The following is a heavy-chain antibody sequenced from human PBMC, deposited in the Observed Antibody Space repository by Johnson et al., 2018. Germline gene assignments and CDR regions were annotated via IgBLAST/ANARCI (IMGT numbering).Heavy chain of an antibody. D-gene: IGHD4-17*01. V-gene: IGHV3-66*02. CDR2: IYSEGST. CDR3: ARTTRGAFDL. Sequence: VQLVESGGGLVQPGGSLKLSCAASGFSVSGDYMNWVRQAPGKGLAWVSVIYSEGSTHYVDSVKGRFTVSRDISKNTLYLQMSSLRVEDTAVYFFARTTRGAFDLWGQGTMVTVS. CDR1: GFSVSGDY. J-gene: IGHJ3*01.